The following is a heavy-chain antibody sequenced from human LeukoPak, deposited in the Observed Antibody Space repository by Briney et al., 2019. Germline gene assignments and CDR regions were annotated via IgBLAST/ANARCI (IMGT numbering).Heavy chain of an antibody. CDR1: GFTFSSYW. CDR2: INGDGGST. J-gene: IGHJ4*02. D-gene: IGHD2-15*01. V-gene: IGHV3-74*01. CDR3: AKSSPHNIVVVVSATLNPFDY. Sequence: PGGSLRLSCAASGFTFSSYWMHWVRQAPGKGLVWVSRINGDGGSTTYADSVKGRFTISRDNAKNTLYLQMNSLRAEDTAVYYCAKSSPHNIVVVVSATLNPFDYWGQGTLVTVSS.